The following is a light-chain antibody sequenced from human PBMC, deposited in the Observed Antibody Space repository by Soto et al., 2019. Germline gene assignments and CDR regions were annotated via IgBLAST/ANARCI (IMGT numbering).Light chain of an antibody. Sequence: DIQMTQSPSTLSASVGDRLSITCRASQSISSWLAWYQQKPGKAPKLLIYDASSLESGVPSRFSGSGSGTDFTLTISSLQPEDSATYYCQQSDSTPTTFGQGTRLEI. CDR3: QQSDSTPTT. J-gene: IGKJ5*01. CDR2: DAS. CDR1: QSISSW. V-gene: IGKV1-5*01.